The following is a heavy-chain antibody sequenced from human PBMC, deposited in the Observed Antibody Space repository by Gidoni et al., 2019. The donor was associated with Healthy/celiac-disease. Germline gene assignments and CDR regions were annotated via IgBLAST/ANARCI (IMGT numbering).Heavy chain of an antibody. Sequence: QVQLVQSGAEVKNPGASVKVSCKASGSTFTRYYRHWVRQAPGKGLEWMGWINPNRGGTKYAQKFQGRVTMTRDTAISTAYMELSRLRSDDTAVYYCARGWRAMVRGVNTPLKDYWGQGTLVIVSS. CDR2: INPNRGGT. D-gene: IGHD3-10*01. J-gene: IGHJ4*02. V-gene: IGHV1-2*02. CDR3: ARGWRAMVRGVNTPLKDY. CDR1: GSTFTRYY.